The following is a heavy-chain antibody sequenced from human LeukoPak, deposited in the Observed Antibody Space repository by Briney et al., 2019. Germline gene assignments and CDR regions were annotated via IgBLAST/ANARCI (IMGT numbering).Heavy chain of an antibody. CDR1: GGSFSGYY. D-gene: IGHD2-2*01. Sequence: SETLPLTCAVYGGSFSGYYWSWIRQPPGKGLEWIGEINHSGSTNYNPSLKSRVTISVDTSKNQFSLKLSSVTAADTAVYYCARGPYCSSTSCYRGYYYYGMDVWGQGTTVTVSS. CDR3: ARGPYCSSTSCYRGYYYYGMDV. CDR2: INHSGST. J-gene: IGHJ6*02. V-gene: IGHV4-34*01.